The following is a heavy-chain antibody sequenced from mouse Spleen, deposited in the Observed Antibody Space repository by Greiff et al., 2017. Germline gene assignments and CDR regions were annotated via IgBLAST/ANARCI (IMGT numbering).Heavy chain of an antibody. J-gene: IGHJ3*01. CDR1: GYAFTNYL. D-gene: IGHD2-1*01. Sequence: QVQLQQSGAELVRPGTSVKVSCKASGYAFTNYLIEWVKQRPGQGLEWIGVINPGSGGTNYNEKFKGKATLTADKSSSTAYMQLSSLTSDDSAVYFCARSGGNYGFAYWGQGTLVTVSA. CDR2: INPGSGGT. CDR3: ARSGGNYGFAY. V-gene: IGHV1-54*01.